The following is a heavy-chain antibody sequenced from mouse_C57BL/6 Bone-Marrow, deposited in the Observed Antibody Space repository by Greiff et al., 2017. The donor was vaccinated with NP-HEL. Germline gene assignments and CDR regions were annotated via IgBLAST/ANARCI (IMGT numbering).Heavy chain of an antibody. CDR3: ARSGGNSPGY. V-gene: IGHV1-54*01. Sequence: QVQLQQSGAELVRPGTSVKVSCKASGYAFTNYLIEWVKQRPGQGLEWIGVINPGSGGTNYNEKFKGKATLTADKSSSTAYMQLSSLTSEDSAVYFCARSGGNSPGYWGQGTTLTVSS. D-gene: IGHD2-1*01. CDR2: INPGSGGT. CDR1: GYAFTNYL. J-gene: IGHJ2*01.